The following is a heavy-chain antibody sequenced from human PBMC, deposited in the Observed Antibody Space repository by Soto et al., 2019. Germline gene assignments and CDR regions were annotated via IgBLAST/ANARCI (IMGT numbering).Heavy chain of an antibody. J-gene: IGHJ4*02. CDR3: ARAPSQMDIPLDY. D-gene: IGHD2-2*03. CDR1: GGTFSSYA. V-gene: IGHV1-69*13. Sequence: GASVKVSCKASGGTFSSYAISWVRQAPGQGLEWMGGIIPIFGTANYAQKFQGRVTITADESTSTAYMELSSLRSEDTAVYYCARAPSQMDIPLDYWGQGTLVTVSS. CDR2: IIPIFGTA.